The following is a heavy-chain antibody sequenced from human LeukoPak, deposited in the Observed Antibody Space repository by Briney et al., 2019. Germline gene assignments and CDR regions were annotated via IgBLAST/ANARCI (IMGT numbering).Heavy chain of an antibody. D-gene: IGHD3-22*01. CDR3: AKDPLSWPMSITMIVVVTHPPDY. CDR1: GFTFSSYA. V-gene: IGHV3-23*01. J-gene: IGHJ4*02. Sequence: PGGSLRLSCAASGFTFSSYAVSWVRQAPGKGLEWVSAISGSGGSTYYADSVKGRFTISRDNSKNTLYLQMNSLRAEDTAVYYCAKDPLSWPMSITMIVVVTHPPDYWGQGTLVTVSS. CDR2: ISGSGGST.